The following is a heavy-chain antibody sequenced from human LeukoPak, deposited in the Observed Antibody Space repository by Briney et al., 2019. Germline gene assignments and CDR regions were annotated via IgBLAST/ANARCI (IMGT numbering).Heavy chain of an antibody. Sequence: GGSLRLSCAASGFTFDDYAMHWVRQAPGKGLEGVSLISGDGGSTYYADSVKGRFTISRDNSKNSLYLQMNSLRTEDTALYYCAKDIAMYSGSYFDYWGQGTLVTVSS. CDR2: ISGDGGST. CDR3: AKDIAMYSGSYFDY. CDR1: GFTFDDYA. V-gene: IGHV3-43*02. J-gene: IGHJ4*02. D-gene: IGHD1-26*01.